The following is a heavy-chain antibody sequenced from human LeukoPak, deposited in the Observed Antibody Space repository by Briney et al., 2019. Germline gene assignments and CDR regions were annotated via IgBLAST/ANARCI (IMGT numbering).Heavy chain of an antibody. CDR2: IYYSGST. D-gene: IGHD3-10*01. J-gene: IGHJ4*02. CDR3: AREARITPPDY. V-gene: IGHV4-31*03. Sequence: SQTLSLTCTVSGGSISSGGYYWSWIRQHPGKGLEWIGYIYYSGSTYYNPSFKSRVTISVDTSKNQFSLKLSSVTAADTAVYYCAREARITPPDYWGQGTLVTVSS. CDR1: GGSISSGGYY.